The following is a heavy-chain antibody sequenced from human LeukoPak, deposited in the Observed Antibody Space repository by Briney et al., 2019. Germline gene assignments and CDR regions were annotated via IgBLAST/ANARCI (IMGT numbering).Heavy chain of an antibody. CDR1: GFTFSSYS. Sequence: SGGSLRLSCAASGFTFSSYSMNWVRQAPGKGLEWVSSISSSSSYISYADSVKGRFAISRDNAKNSLYLQMNSLRAEDTALYYCARGTSGSYYVVDYWGQGTLVTVSS. D-gene: IGHD3-22*01. CDR3: ARGTSGSYYVVDY. V-gene: IGHV3-21*01. CDR2: ISSSSSYI. J-gene: IGHJ4*02.